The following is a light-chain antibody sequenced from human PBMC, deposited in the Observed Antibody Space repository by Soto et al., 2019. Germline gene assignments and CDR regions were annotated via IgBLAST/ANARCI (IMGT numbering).Light chain of an antibody. V-gene: IGKV1-5*01. Sequence: DIQMTQTPSTLSASVGDRVTITCRASQSFSTWLAWYQQKPGKAPKLLIFDASSLERGVPSRFSGSGAGTEFTLTISSLQPDDFATYYCQHYNSYSEAFGQGTKVAIK. J-gene: IGKJ1*01. CDR3: QHYNSYSEA. CDR2: DAS. CDR1: QSFSTW.